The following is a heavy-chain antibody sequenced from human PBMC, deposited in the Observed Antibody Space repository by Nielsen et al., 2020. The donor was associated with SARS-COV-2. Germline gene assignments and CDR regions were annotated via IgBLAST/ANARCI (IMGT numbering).Heavy chain of an antibody. CDR1: GFTFSSYG. Sequence: GSLRLSCAASGFTFSSYGMHWVRQAPGKGLEWVAVIWYDGSNKYYADSVKGRFTISRDNSKNTLYLQMNSLRAEDTAVYYCAREYMVYGGTSGGDAFDIWGQGTMVTVSS. V-gene: IGHV3-33*01. CDR2: IWYDGSNK. J-gene: IGHJ3*02. CDR3: AREYMVYGGTSGGDAFDI. D-gene: IGHD4-23*01.